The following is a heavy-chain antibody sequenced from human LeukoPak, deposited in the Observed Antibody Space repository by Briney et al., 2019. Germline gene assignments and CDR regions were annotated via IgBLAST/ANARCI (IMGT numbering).Heavy chain of an antibody. CDR3: ATPIQYSSGWYRFDY. V-gene: IGHV3-23*01. CDR1: GFTFSSYA. D-gene: IGHD6-19*01. CDR2: ISGSGGST. Sequence: GGSLRLSCAASGFTFSSYAMSWVRQAPGKGLEWVSAISGSGGSTYYADSVKGRFTISRDNSKNTLHLQMNSLRAEDTAVYYCATPIQYSSGWYRFDYWGQGTLVTVSS. J-gene: IGHJ4*02.